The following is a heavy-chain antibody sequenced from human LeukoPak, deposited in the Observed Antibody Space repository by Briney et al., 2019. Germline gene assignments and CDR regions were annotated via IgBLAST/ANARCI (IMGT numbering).Heavy chain of an antibody. CDR2: INPNSGGT. V-gene: IGHV1-2*02. CDR1: GYTFTGYY. J-gene: IGHJ5*02. D-gene: IGHD2-15*01. CDR3: ARDHVVVAATLNWFDP. Sequence: ASVKVSCKASGYTFTGYYMHWVRQAPGQGLGWMGWINPNSGGTNYAQKFQGRVTMTRDTSISTAYMELSRLRSDDTAVYYCARDHVVVAATLNWFDPWGQGTLVTVSS.